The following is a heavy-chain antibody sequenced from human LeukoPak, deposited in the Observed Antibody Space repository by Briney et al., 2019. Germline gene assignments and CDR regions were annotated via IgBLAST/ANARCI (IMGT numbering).Heavy chain of an antibody. D-gene: IGHD6-13*01. CDR3: ARGGIAAAGTHWFDP. J-gene: IGHJ5*02. V-gene: IGHV4-61*02. CDR1: GGSISSGSYY. Sequence: SETLSLTRTVSGGSISSGSYYWSWIRQPAGKGLEWIGRIYTSGSTNYNPSLKSRVTISVDTSKNQFSLKLSSVTAADTAVYYCARGGIAAAGTHWFDPWGQGTLVTVSS. CDR2: IYTSGST.